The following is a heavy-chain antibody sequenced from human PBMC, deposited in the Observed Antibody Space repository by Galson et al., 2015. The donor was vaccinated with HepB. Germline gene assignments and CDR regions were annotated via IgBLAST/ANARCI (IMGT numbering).Heavy chain of an antibody. J-gene: IGHJ6*02. CDR2: IYRGKNT. V-gene: IGHV3-66*02. Sequence: SLRLSCAASRFTVSSNYMSWVRQAPGKGQEWVSVIYRGKNTYYADSVKGRFTISRDNSRNTLYLQMNSLRAEDTAVYYCARDQGDDYLNYYYYSGMDVCGQGTTVTVS. D-gene: IGHD4-11*01. CDR1: RFTVSSNY. CDR3: ARDQGDDYLNYYYYSGMDV.